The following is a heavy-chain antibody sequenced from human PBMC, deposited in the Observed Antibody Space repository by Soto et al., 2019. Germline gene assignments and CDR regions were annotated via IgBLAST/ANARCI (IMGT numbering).Heavy chain of an antibody. Sequence: SETLCLTWTVAGGSSGSYGGSWIRQPPGKGLEWIGYIHNSGSTNYNPSHKSRVTISADTSKNQFSMKLSSVTDADTAVYYCTRGHYDFWRGYFATIDYWGKGTLVPVSS. J-gene: IGHJ4*02. CDR1: GGSSGSYG. V-gene: IGHV4-59*08. CDR2: IHNSGST. D-gene: IGHD3-3*01. CDR3: TRGHYDFWRGYFATIDY.